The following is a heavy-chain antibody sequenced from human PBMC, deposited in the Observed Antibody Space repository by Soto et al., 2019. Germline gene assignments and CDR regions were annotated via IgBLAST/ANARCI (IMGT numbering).Heavy chain of an antibody. V-gene: IGHV3-23*01. CDR2: ISGRGGST. Sequence: GGSLRLSCAASGFTFSSYAMSWVRQAPGKGLERVSAISGRGGSTYYADSVKGRFTISRDNSKNTLYLQMNSLRAEDTAVYYCAKPQYYDFWSGRYNWFDPWGQGTLVTVSS. J-gene: IGHJ5*02. D-gene: IGHD3-3*01. CDR3: AKPQYYDFWSGRYNWFDP. CDR1: GFTFSSYA.